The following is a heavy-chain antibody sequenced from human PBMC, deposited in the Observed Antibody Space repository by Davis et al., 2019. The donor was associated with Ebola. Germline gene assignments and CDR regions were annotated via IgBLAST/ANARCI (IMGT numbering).Heavy chain of an antibody. J-gene: IGHJ4*02. Sequence: PAGSLRLSCEGSGYTYTSYCIGWVRQLPGKGLEWMGIIYPGDSDTRYSPSFQGQVTIPADKSISTAYLQWSSLKASATAMYYCGRRGGGPGSLDYWGQGTLVTVSS. CDR1: GYTYTSYC. V-gene: IGHV5-51*01. CDR2: IYPGDSDT. CDR3: GRRGGGPGSLDY. D-gene: IGHD3-10*01.